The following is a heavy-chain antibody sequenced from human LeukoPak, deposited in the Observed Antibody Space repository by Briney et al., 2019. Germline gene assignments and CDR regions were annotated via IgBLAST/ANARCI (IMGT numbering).Heavy chain of an antibody. CDR3: ARAVEYSSGPGDYYYGMDV. J-gene: IGHJ6*02. D-gene: IGHD6-19*01. CDR1: GYTFTSYA. Sequence: GASVKVSFKASGYTFTSYAMHWVRQAPGQRLEWMGWINAGNGNTKYSQKFQGRVTITRDTSASTAYMELRSLRSDDTAVYYCARAVEYSSGPGDYYYGMDVWGQGTTVTVSS. CDR2: INAGNGNT. V-gene: IGHV1-3*01.